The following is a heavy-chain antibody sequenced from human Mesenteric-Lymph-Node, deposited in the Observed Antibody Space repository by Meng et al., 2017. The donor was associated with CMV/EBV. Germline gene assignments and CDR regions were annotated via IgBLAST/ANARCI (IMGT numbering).Heavy chain of an antibody. V-gene: IGHV3-9*01. J-gene: IGHJ6*02. CDR1: GFTFDDYA. D-gene: IGHD2-15*01. Sequence: SLKISCAASGFTFDDYAMHWVRQAPGKGLEWVSGISWNSGSIGYADSVKGRFTISRDNAKNSLYLQMNSLRAEDTALYYCAKDLSAATQGYYYGMDVWGQGTTVTVSS. CDR2: ISWNSGSI. CDR3: AKDLSAATQGYYYGMDV.